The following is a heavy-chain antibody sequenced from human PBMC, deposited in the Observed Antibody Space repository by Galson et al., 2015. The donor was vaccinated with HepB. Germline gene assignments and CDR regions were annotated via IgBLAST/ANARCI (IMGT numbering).Heavy chain of an antibody. V-gene: IGHV1-69*13. D-gene: IGHD1-7*01. CDR1: GGTFSSST. Sequence: SVKVSCKASGGTFSSSTITWVRQAPGQGLEWMGGIIPIFGTAKYAQKFQGRVTITADESTSTAYMELSSLRSEDTAVYYCARGRPLRPYKWNYVSEMDVWGQGTTVTVSS. CDR2: IIPIFGTA. CDR3: ARGRPLRPYKWNYVSEMDV. J-gene: IGHJ6*01.